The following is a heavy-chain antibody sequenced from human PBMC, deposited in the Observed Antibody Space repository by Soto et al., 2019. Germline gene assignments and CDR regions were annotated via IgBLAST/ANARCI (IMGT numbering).Heavy chain of an antibody. J-gene: IGHJ4*02. V-gene: IGHV3-7*03. Sequence: GGSLRLSCAASGFTFSNYWMSWVRQVPGKGLAWVSKIKEDGSEKYYVDSVKGRFTISRDNAKNSVHLQMNSLRDEDTAVYYCVRFSILVSGRGRGAFFDSWGQGTPVTVSS. CDR1: GFTFSNYW. CDR2: IKEDGSEK. D-gene: IGHD6-19*01. CDR3: VRFSILVSGRGRGAFFDS.